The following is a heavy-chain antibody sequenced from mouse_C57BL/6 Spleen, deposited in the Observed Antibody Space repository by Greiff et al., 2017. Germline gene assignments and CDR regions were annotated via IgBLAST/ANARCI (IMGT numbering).Heavy chain of an antibody. J-gene: IGHJ4*01. D-gene: IGHD1-1*01. V-gene: IGHV1-26*01. CDR2: INPNNGGT. CDR3: ARSNYGTTVYYAMDY. Sequence: VQLQQSGPELVKPGASVKISCKASGYTFTDYYMNWVKQSHGKSLEWIGDINPNNGGTSYNQKFKGKAILTVDKSSSTAYMELRSLTSEDSAVYYCARSNYGTTVYYAMDYWGQGTSVTVSS. CDR1: GYTFTDYY.